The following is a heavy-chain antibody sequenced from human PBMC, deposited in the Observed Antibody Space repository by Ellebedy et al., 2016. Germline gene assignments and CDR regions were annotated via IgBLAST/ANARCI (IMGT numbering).Heavy chain of an antibody. J-gene: IGHJ5*02. CDR1: SGSISSSTYY. Sequence: SETLSLXCTVSSGSISSSTYYWGWIRQPPGKGLEYIGSVYYVGSTYYNPSLKSRVTVSVDTSKNQFSLRLTSVTAADTAVYYCASPPYCSSTRCFEGTWGQGTLVTVSS. D-gene: IGHD2-2*01. CDR2: VYYVGST. V-gene: IGHV4-39*01. CDR3: ASPPYCSSTRCFEGT.